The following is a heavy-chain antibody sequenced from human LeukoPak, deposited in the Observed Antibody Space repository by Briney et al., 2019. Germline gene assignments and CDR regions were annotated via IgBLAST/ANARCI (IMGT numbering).Heavy chain of an antibody. CDR2: IYSGGTT. CDR3: ATRARSYGYYFDY. V-gene: IGHV3-53*01. J-gene: IGHJ4*02. Sequence: GGSLRLSCAAPGFTVSSNYMSWVRQAPGKGLEWVSFIYSGGTTYYADSVKGRFTISRDNSKNTLYLQMNSLRAEDTAVYYCATRARSYGYYFDYWGQGTLVTVSS. D-gene: IGHD3-10*01. CDR1: GFTVSSNY.